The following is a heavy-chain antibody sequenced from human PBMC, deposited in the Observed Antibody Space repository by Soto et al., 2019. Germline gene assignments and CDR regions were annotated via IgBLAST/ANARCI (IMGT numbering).Heavy chain of an antibody. CDR1: GGSISSGGGY. V-gene: IGHV4-31*03. Sequence: QVQLQESGPVLVKPSQTLFLTSTVSGGSISSGGGYWIWIRKHPGKGLEWIGYIYYSGSTYYNPSLKSRVTISVDTSKNQFSLKLSSVTAADKAVYYCARDFAYCSGGSWYSDGMDVWGQGTTVTVSS. D-gene: IGHD2-15*01. CDR3: ARDFAYCSGGSWYSDGMDV. J-gene: IGHJ6*01. CDR2: IYYSGST.